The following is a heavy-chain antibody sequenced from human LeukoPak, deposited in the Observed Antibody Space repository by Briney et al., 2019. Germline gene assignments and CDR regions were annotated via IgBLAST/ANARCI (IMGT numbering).Heavy chain of an antibody. CDR2: ISVSGGST. CDR3: AKGRLSLGYCSSTSCSSWFDP. J-gene: IGHJ5*02. CDR1: GFTFSSYV. V-gene: IGHV3-23*01. D-gene: IGHD2-2*01. Sequence: PGGSLRLSGAASGFTFSSYVMSWVRQAPGKGLEWISGISVSGGSTYYADSVKGRFTISRDNSKNTLYLQMNSLRAEDTAVYYCAKGRLSLGYCSSTSCSSWFDPWGQGTLVTVSS.